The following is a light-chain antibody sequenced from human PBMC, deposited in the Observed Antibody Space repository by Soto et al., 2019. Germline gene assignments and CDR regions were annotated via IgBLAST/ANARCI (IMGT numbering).Light chain of an antibody. J-gene: IGKJ1*01. CDR1: QTISTC. V-gene: IGKV1-39*01. CDR2: GAS. Sequence: DIPMTQFPSSLSASVGDRVTITCRASQTISTCLNWYQQKAGTAPKLLIYGASDLESGIPSRFSGSGSGTYFTLTISSLQPEDFAIYYCQQCLTTPRTFGQGTRVEI. CDR3: QQCLTTPRT.